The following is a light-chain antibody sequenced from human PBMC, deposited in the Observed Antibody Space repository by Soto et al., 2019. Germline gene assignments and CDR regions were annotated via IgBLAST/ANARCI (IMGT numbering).Light chain of an antibody. V-gene: IGLV2-14*01. CDR1: TSDVGAYNY. CDR3: TSYTVTSTWV. Sequence: QSVLTKPASVSGSPGQSITISCTGTTSDVGAYNYVSWYQQHPGKAPKLMIYEVTNRPSGVSDRFSGSKSGNTASLTISGLQAEDEADYYCTSYTVTSTWVFGGGTKLTVL. CDR2: EVT. J-gene: IGLJ3*02.